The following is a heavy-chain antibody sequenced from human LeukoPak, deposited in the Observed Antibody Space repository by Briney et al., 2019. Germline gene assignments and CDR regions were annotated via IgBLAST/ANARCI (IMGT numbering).Heavy chain of an antibody. V-gene: IGHV4-34*01. J-gene: IGHJ4*02. CDR1: GGSFSGYY. Sequence: SETLSLTCAVYGGSFSGYYWSWIRQPPGKGLEWIGEINHSGSTNYNPSLKSRVTISVDTSKNQFSLKLSSVTAADTAVYYCARGKYYDFWSGTTYFDYWGQGTLVTVSS. D-gene: IGHD3-3*01. CDR3: ARGKYYDFWSGTTYFDY. CDR2: INHSGST.